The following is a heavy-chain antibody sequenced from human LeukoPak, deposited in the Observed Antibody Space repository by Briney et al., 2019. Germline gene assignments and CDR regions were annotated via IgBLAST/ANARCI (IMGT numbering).Heavy chain of an antibody. CDR3: ARMSNYDFWTGYFSGAFDV. CDR1: GYSFSSYW. Sequence: GESLKISCKGSGYSFSSYWIGWVRQVPGKGLGWMGIIYLGDSDTRYSPSFQGQVTISADKSITTAYLQWNSLKASDTSMYYCARMSNYDFWTGYFSGAFDVWGQGTMVTVSS. CDR2: IYLGDSDT. V-gene: IGHV5-51*01. D-gene: IGHD3-3*01. J-gene: IGHJ3*01.